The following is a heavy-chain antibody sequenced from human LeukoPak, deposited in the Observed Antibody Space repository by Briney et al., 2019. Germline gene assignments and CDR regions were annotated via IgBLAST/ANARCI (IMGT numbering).Heavy chain of an antibody. J-gene: IGHJ4*02. CDR2: INPNSSVT. Sequence: ASVKVSCKASGYTFTGYYMHWVRQAPGQGLEWMGWINPNSSVTNYAQRFQGRVTMTRDTSISAAYMELRWLTSDDTAVYYCARERGGNSPFDSWGQGTLVTVSS. D-gene: IGHD4-23*01. V-gene: IGHV1-2*02. CDR3: ARERGGNSPFDS. CDR1: GYTFTGYY.